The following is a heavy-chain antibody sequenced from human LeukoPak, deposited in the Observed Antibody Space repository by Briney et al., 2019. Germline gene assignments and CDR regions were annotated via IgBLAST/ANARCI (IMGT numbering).Heavy chain of an antibody. CDR2: IIPILGIA. V-gene: IGHV1-69*04. CDR1: GGTFSSYA. J-gene: IGHJ4*02. CDR3: AGRDYDFWSGVDY. D-gene: IGHD3-3*01. Sequence: SVKVSCKASGGTFSSYAISWVRQAPGQGLEWMGRIIPILGIANYAQKFQGRVTITADKSTSTAYMELSSLRSEDTAVYYCAGRDYDFWSGVDYWGQGTLVTVSS.